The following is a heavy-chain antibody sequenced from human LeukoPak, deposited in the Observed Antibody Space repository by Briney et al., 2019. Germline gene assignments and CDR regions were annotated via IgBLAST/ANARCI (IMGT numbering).Heavy chain of an antibody. V-gene: IGHV5-51*01. CDR3: ARQTSMGRSGDY. CDR2: IYPGDSDT. J-gene: IGHJ4*02. Sequence: HGESLKISCKGSGYRFTNYWIGWVRQMPGKGLDWMGIIYPGDSDTRYNPSFQGQVTISADRSISTAYLQWSSLRASDTAMYFCARQTSMGRSGDYWGQGTLVTVSS. CDR1: GYRFTNYW. D-gene: IGHD3-10*01.